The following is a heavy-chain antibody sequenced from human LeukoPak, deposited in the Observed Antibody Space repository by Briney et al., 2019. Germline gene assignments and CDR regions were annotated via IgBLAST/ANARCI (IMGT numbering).Heavy chain of an antibody. Sequence: GGSLRLSCAASGFTFSSHWMHWVSQDPEKGLVWVSRINTDGSSTSYADSVRGRFTISRDNAKNTLYLQMNSLRAEDTAVYYCAPLGNTISPWGQGTLVTVSS. CDR1: GFTFSSHW. J-gene: IGHJ4*02. CDR3: APLGNTISP. V-gene: IGHV3-74*01. CDR2: INTDGSST. D-gene: IGHD3-9*01.